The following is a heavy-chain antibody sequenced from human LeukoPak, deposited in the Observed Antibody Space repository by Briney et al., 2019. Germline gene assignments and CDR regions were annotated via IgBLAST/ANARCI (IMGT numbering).Heavy chain of an antibody. CDR3: AKGGYSGYDFNYYYGMDV. CDR1: GFTFSDYY. D-gene: IGHD5-12*01. CDR2: ISSSGSTI. J-gene: IGHJ6*02. Sequence: GGSLRLSCAASGFTFSDYYMSWIRQAPGKGLEWVSYISSSGSTIYYADSVKGRFTISRDNAKNSLYLQMNSLRAEDTAVYYCAKGGYSGYDFNYYYGMDVWGQGTTVTVSS. V-gene: IGHV3-11*01.